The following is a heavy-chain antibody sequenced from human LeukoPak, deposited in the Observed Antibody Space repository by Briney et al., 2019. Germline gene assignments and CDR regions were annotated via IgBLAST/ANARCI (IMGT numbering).Heavy chain of an antibody. CDR1: GYTFTSYD. CDR3: TRAKRRTTIFGVVKRGSATFDL. D-gene: IGHD3-3*01. J-gene: IGHJ5*02. Sequence: VASVKVSCKASGYTFTSYDINWVRQATGQGLEWMGWMNPNSGNTGYAQKFQGRVTITRNTSISTAYMELSSLTSEDTAVYHCTRAKRRTTIFGVVKRGSATFDLWGQGTLVTVSS. V-gene: IGHV1-8*03. CDR2: MNPNSGNT.